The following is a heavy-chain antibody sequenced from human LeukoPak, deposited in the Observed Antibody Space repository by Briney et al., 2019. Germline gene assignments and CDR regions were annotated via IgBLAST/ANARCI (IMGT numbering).Heavy chain of an antibody. Sequence: ASVKVSCKASGGTFSSYDINWVRQATGQGLEWMGWMNPNSGNTGYAQKFQGRVTITRNTSISTAYMELSSLRSEDTAVYYCARGRGSSREFDYWGQGTLVTVSS. CDR2: MNPNSGNT. CDR3: ARGRGSSREFDY. J-gene: IGHJ4*02. D-gene: IGHD6-13*01. V-gene: IGHV1-8*03. CDR1: GGTFSSYD.